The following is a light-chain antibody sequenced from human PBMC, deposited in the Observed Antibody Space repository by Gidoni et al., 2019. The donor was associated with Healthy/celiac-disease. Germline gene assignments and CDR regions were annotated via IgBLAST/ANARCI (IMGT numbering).Light chain of an antibody. J-gene: IGKJ4*01. CDR1: QSVSSY. V-gene: IGKV3-11*01. Sequence: DIVLTQSPATLSLSPGDRATLSCRASQSVSSYLAWYHQKPGQAPRLLIIYASYRATCIPAKFSGGGSGTDFTLTISSRVPEDFAVYYCQQRSNWPPGTFGGGTKVDIK. CDR2: YAS. CDR3: QQRSNWPPGT.